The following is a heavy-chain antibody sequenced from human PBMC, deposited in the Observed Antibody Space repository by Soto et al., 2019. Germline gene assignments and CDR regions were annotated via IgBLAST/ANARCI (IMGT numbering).Heavy chain of an antibody. Sequence: QVQLVQSGAEVKKPGSSVKVSCKASGGTFSSYAISWVRQAPGQGLEWMGGIIPIFGTANYAQKFQGRVTITADESTSTAYMELSRLRSEDTAVYYCASPNLDSTIAARPEYYFDYWGQGTLVTVSS. J-gene: IGHJ4*02. D-gene: IGHD6-6*01. V-gene: IGHV1-69*12. CDR1: GGTFSSYA. CDR3: ASPNLDSTIAARPEYYFDY. CDR2: IIPIFGTA.